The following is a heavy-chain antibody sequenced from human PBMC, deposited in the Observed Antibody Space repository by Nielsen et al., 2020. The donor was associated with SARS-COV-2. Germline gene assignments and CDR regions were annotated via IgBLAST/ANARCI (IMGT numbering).Heavy chain of an antibody. J-gene: IGHJ4*02. CDR2: IFSNDEK. CDR1: GFSLSNARMG. CDR3: ARIRYYYDSSGYSYYFDY. Sequence: PTLVKPTETLTLTCTVSGFSLSNARMGVSWIRQPPGKALEWLAHIFSNDEKFYSTSLKSRLTISKDTSKSQVVLTMTNMDPVDTATYYCARIRYYYDSSGYSYYFDYWGQGTLVIVSS. D-gene: IGHD3-22*01. V-gene: IGHV2-26*01.